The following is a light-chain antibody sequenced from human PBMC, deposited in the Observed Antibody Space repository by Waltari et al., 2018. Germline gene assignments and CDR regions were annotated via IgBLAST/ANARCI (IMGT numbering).Light chain of an antibody. CDR1: ESVPANY. J-gene: IGKJ1*01. V-gene: IGKV3-20*01. CDR2: GAA. Sequence: EIVLTQSPGTLSLSPGERATRSCRATESVPANYLAWYQQKPGQTPRLRIAGAASRATGIPDRFSGRGSGTDFTLTIARLEPEDFALYYCQQYGETPWTFGQGTKVDLK. CDR3: QQYGETPWT.